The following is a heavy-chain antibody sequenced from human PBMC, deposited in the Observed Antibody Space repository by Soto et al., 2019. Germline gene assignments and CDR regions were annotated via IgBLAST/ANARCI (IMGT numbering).Heavy chain of an antibody. V-gene: IGHV4-59*01. D-gene: IGHD3-3*01. CDR1: GGSISSYY. CDR2: IYYSGST. CDR3: ARPIAYYYFWSGFGFDP. Sequence: TLSLTCTVSGGSISSYYWSWIRQPPGKGLEWIGYIYYSGSTNYNPSLKSRVTISVDTSKNQFSLKLSSVTAADTAVYYCARPIAYYYFWSGFGFDPWGHGTLVNISS. J-gene: IGHJ5*02.